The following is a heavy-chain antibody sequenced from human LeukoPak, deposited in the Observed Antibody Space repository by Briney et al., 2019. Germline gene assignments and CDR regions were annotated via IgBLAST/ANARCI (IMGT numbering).Heavy chain of an antibody. J-gene: IGHJ4*02. V-gene: IGHV4-39*01. CDR2: VYYSGST. Sequence: SETLSLTCTVSGGSISSSSYYWGWIRQPPGKGLEWLGSVYYSGSTYYIPSLKSRVTISVDTSKNQFSLKLSSVTAADTSVYYCARQVLSSGFYVWYSDYWGQGTLVTVSS. D-gene: IGHD6-19*01. CDR3: ARQVLSSGFYVWYSDY. CDR1: GGSISSSSYY.